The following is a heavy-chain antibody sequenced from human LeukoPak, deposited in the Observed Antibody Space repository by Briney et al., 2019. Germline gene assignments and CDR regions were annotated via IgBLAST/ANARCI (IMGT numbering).Heavy chain of an antibody. J-gene: IGHJ4*02. CDR1: GFSFSSHW. Sequence: GGSLRLSRAASGFSFSSHWVHWVRQAPGKGLVWVSRISDDGSYTSNVDSVKGRFTISRDNVNNMLYPHMNSLRAEDTAVYYCASFGISWRSSYWGQGTLVTVSS. V-gene: IGHV3-74*01. CDR2: ISDDGSYT. D-gene: IGHD2-21*01. CDR3: ASFGISWRSSY.